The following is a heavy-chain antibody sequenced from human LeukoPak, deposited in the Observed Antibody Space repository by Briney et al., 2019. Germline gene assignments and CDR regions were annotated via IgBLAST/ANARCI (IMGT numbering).Heavy chain of an antibody. J-gene: IGHJ4*02. Sequence: SSVKVSCKASGGTFSSYAISWVRQAPGQGLEWMGGIIPIFGTANYAQKFQGRVTITTDESTSTAYMELSSLRSEGTAVYYCASTTDSSGYYPFDYWGQGTLVTVSS. D-gene: IGHD3-22*01. CDR1: GGTFSSYA. CDR2: IIPIFGTA. CDR3: ASTTDSSGYYPFDY. V-gene: IGHV1-69*05.